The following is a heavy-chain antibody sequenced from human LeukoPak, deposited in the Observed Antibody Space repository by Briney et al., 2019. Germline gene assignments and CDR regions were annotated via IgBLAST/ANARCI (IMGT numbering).Heavy chain of an antibody. V-gene: IGHV3-30*18. CDR1: GFTFSSYG. CDR2: ISYDGTNK. Sequence: PGGSLRLSCAVSGFTFSSYGMHWVRQAHVKGLEWMAVISYDGTNKYYADSVKGRFTISRDNSKNTLYLQMNSLRAEDTAVYYCAKDLNYDFWSGLGNWGQGTLVTVSS. D-gene: IGHD3-3*01. J-gene: IGHJ4*02. CDR3: AKDLNYDFWSGLGN.